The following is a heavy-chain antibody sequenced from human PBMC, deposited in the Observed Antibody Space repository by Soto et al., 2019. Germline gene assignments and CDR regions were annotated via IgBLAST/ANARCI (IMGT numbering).Heavy chain of an antibody. CDR1: GFTFNKYA. Sequence: PGGSLRLSCSASGFTFNKYAMHWVRQAPGTGLEYVSAISDTGGSRFHADSVKCRFTISRDNAKNSLYLQMNSLRAEDTAVYYCARVDRIAVAGTHYYGMDVWGQGTTVTVSS. CDR2: ISDTGGSR. J-gene: IGHJ6*02. V-gene: IGHV3-64*04. CDR3: ARVDRIAVAGTHYYGMDV. D-gene: IGHD6-19*01.